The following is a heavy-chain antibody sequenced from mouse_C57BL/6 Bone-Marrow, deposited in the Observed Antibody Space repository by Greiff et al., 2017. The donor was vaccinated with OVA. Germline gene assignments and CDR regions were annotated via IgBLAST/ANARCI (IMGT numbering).Heavy chain of an antibody. CDR2: INPYNSDT. D-gene: IGHD1-2*01. Sequence: VQLQQSGPELVKPGASVKISCKASGYSFTGYFMQWVMQRHGQSLEWIGRINPYNSDTIYNQKFKGKATLTVDKSSSTAYMELRSLTSEDSAVYYCARENWQYDSVGYGDRGTAITVT. CDR3: ARENWQYDSVGYGD. CDR1: GYSFTGYF. V-gene: IGHV1-20*01. J-gene: IGHJ1*03.